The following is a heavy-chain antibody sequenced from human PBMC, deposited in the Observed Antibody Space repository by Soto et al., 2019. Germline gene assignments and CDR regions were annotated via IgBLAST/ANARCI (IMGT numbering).Heavy chain of an antibody. CDR3: ARLIVVVVAATPVSAFDI. CDR2: IYYSGST. CDR1: GGSISSGGYY. D-gene: IGHD2-15*01. Sequence: SETLSLTCTVSGGSISSGGYYWSWIRQHPGKGLEWIGYIYYSGSTYYNPSLRSRVTISVDTSKNQFSLKLSSVTAADTAVYYCARLIVVVVAATPVSAFDIWGQGTMVTVSS. V-gene: IGHV4-31*03. J-gene: IGHJ3*02.